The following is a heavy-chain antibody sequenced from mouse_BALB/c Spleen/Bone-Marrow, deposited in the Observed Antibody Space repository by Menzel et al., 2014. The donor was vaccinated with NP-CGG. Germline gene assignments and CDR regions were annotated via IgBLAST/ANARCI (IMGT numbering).Heavy chain of an antibody. D-gene: IGHD1-1*01. Sequence: DVKLQESGPELVKPGASVKISFKASGYPFTDYNMHWVKQSHGKSLEWIGYIYPHTSDTGYNQKFRNKATLTVDISSSTAYMVLRSLTSEDSAVYYCVRAPPITSVVTRDNWGQGTTLTVSS. V-gene: IGHV1S29*02. CDR2: IYPHTSDT. CDR1: GYPFTDYN. J-gene: IGHJ2*01. CDR3: VRAPPITSVVTRDN.